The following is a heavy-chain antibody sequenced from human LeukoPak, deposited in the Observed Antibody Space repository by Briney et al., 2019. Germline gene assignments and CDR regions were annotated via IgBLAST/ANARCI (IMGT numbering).Heavy chain of an antibody. J-gene: IGHJ3*02. Sequence: GGSLRLSCAASGFTFSSSAMHWVRQAPDKGLEWVAVISYDGSNKYYADSVKGRFTIPRDNSKNTLYLQMNSLRAEDTAVYYCATGLKLANAAFDIWGQGTMVTVSS. V-gene: IGHV3-30-3*01. CDR3: ATGLKLANAAFDI. CDR1: GFTFSSSA. D-gene: IGHD1-1*01. CDR2: ISYDGSNK.